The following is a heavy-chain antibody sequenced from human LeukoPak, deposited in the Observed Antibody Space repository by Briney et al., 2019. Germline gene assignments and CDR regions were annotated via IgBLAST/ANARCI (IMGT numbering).Heavy chain of an antibody. D-gene: IGHD5-24*01. CDR1: GFTFSSYW. CDR3: AREMGDGKVPTGAFDI. J-gene: IGHJ3*02. Sequence: GGSLRLSCAASGFTFSSYWMSWVRQAPGKGLEWVANIKQGGSEKYYVDSVKGRFTISRDNAKNSLYLQMNSLRAEDTAVYYCAREMGDGKVPTGAFDIWGQGTMVTVSS. V-gene: IGHV3-7*01. CDR2: IKQGGSEK.